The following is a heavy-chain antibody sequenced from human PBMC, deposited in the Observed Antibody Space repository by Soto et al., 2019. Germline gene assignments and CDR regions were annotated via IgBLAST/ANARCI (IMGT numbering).Heavy chain of an antibody. CDR3: ARTDYDILTGYPRDYFDY. Sequence: QVQLVQSGAEVKKPGSSVKVSCKASGGTFSSYAISWVRQAPGQGLEWMGGIIPIFGTANYAQKFQGRVTITADESTGTAYMELSSLRSEDTAVYYCARTDYDILTGYPRDYFDYWGQGTLVTVSS. V-gene: IGHV1-69*01. CDR1: GGTFSSYA. CDR2: IIPIFGTA. J-gene: IGHJ4*02. D-gene: IGHD3-9*01.